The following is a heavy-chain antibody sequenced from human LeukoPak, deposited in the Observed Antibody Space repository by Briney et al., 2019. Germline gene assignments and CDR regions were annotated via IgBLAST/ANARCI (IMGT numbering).Heavy chain of an antibody. CDR2: TNQDGNEK. CDR1: GFTFGSYW. J-gene: IGHJ3*02. V-gene: IGHV3-7*04. CDR3: ATDHLRVVATGASEI. D-gene: IGHD1-26*01. Sequence: GGSLRLYCAASGFTFGSYWMSWVRQAPGKGLEWVANTNQDGNEKHYVDSVKGRFTISRDNAKNSLYLQMNSLRVEDTAVYYCATDHLRVVATGASEIWGQGTMVTVSS.